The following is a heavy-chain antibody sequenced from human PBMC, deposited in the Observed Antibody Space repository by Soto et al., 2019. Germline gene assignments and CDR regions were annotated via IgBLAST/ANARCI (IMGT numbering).Heavy chain of an antibody. CDR1: GGNMSKSY. V-gene: IGHV4-4*07. D-gene: IGHD4-17*01. CDR3: VRDGSKTLRDCFDP. Sequence: DPMSLTSRVAGGNMSKSYWRWSRTRAGKGLEWMGRVYATGTSDYNPSLRSRIAMSVDISKKTFSLRLRSVTAADTGVYYCVRDGSKTLRDCFDPWGQGILVTVSS. J-gene: IGHJ5*02. CDR2: VYATGTS.